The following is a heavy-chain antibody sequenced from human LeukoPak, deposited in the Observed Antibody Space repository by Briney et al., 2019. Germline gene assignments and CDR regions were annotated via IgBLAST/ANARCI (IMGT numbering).Heavy chain of an antibody. CDR3: ARGPVGGTTYNDGDAFDI. V-gene: IGHV4-59*01. J-gene: IGHJ3*02. D-gene: IGHD1-7*01. CDR2: VYYSGST. CDR1: GGSISTYY. Sequence: SETLSLTCTVSGGSISTYYWNWIRQPPGKGLEWIAYVYYSGSTNYNPSLKSRVTISVDTSKNQFSLKLSSVTAADTAVYYCARGPVGGTTYNDGDAFDIWGQGTMVTVSS.